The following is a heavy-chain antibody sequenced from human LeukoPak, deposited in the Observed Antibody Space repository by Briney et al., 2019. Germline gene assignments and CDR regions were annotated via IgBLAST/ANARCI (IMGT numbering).Heavy chain of an antibody. D-gene: IGHD3-10*01. CDR1: GFTFSDYY. J-gene: IGHJ4*02. CDR2: ISSSGSTI. CDR3: ARARPVYYGGECGY. Sequence: GGSLRLSCAASGFTFSDYYMIWIRQAPGKGLEWVSHISSSGSTIYYADSVKGRFIISRDNAKNSLYLQMNSLRAEDTAVYYCARARPVYYGGECGYWGQGTLVTVSS. V-gene: IGHV3-11*01.